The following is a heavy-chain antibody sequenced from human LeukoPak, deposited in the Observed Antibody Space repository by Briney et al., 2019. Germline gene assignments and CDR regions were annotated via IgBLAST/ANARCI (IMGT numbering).Heavy chain of an antibody. CDR3: AKEAWLTGWNYYFDY. V-gene: IGHV3-23*01. CDR2: ISGSGGST. CDR1: GFTYSSYA. D-gene: IGHD5-12*01. J-gene: IGHJ4*02. Sequence: GGSLRLSCAASGFTYSSYAMSWVRQAPGKELEWVSAISGSGGSTYYADSVKGRFTISRDNSKNTLYLQMNSLRAEDTAVYYCAKEAWLTGWNYYFDYWGQGTQVTVSS.